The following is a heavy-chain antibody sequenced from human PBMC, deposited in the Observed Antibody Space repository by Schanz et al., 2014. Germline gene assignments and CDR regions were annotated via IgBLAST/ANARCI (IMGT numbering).Heavy chain of an antibody. CDR3: ARVRSEDYGGMDV. Sequence: QVQLVQSGAEVKKPGASVKVSCKASGNTFTGYYMHWVRQAPGQGLEWMGWINPNTGGTQYAQKFQGRVTMTTAKSISTVYMELSRLRSDDTAVYYCARVRSEDYGGMDVWGQGTTVTVSS. V-gene: IGHV1-2*02. CDR1: GNTFTGYY. CDR2: INPNTGGT. J-gene: IGHJ6*02.